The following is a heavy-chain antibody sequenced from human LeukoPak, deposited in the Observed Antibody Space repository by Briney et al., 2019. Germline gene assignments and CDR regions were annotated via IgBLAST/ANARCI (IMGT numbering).Heavy chain of an antibody. Sequence: GGSLRLSCAASGFTFSSYAMHWVRQAPGKGLEWVAVISYDESNKYYADSVKGRFTISRDNSKNTLYLQMNSLRAEDTAVYYCARDYLWFGELFGYFDYWGQGTLVTVSS. CDR3: ARDYLWFGELFGYFDY. J-gene: IGHJ4*02. V-gene: IGHV3-30*04. CDR2: ISYDESNK. CDR1: GFTFSSYA. D-gene: IGHD3-10*01.